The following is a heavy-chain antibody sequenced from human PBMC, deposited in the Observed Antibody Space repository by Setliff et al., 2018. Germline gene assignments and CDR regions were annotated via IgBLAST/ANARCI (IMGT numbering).Heavy chain of an antibody. CDR3: ARGTGWWDL. CDR2: IHISGST. CDR1: GGSISSYY. Sequence: SETLSLTCTVSGGSISSYYWSWIRQPPGKGLEWIGYIHISGSTNYNPSLKSRVTISVDTSKNQFSLKLSSVTAADTAVYYCARGTGWWDLWGQGTLVTVSS. J-gene: IGHJ5*02. V-gene: IGHV4-4*08.